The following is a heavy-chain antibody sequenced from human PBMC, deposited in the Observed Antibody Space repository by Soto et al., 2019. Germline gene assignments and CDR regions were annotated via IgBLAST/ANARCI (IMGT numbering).Heavy chain of an antibody. V-gene: IGHV1-3*01. CDR2: INAGNGNT. CDR3: ASSSYYYYGMDV. CDR1: GYTFTSYA. D-gene: IGHD6-6*01. J-gene: IGHJ6*02. Sequence: ASVEVSCKASGYTFTSYAMHWVRQAPGQRLEWMGWINAGNGNTKYSQKFQGRVTITRDTSASTAYMELSSLRSEDTAVYYCASSSYYYYGMDVWGQGTTVTVSS.